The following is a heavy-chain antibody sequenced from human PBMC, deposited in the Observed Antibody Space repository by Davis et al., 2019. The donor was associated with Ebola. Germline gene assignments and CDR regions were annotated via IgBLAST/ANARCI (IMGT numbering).Heavy chain of an antibody. D-gene: IGHD1-1*01. V-gene: IGHV3-23*01. CDR2: ISGSGRST. Sequence: GGSLRLSCAASGFTFSSYAMHWVRQAPGKGLEWVSAISGSGRSTYYADSVKGRFTISRDNSKNTLYLQMNSLRAEDTAVYYCAKVHNWNQNLYYYYGMDVWDQGTTVTVSS. J-gene: IGHJ6*02. CDR3: AKVHNWNQNLYYYYGMDV. CDR1: GFTFSSYA.